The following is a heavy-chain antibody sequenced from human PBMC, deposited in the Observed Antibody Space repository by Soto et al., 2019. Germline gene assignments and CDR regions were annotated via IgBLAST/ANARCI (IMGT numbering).Heavy chain of an antibody. V-gene: IGHV3-30*18. CDR3: AKAFDCLRAPLDF. D-gene: IGHD3-9*01. CDR2: ISYDGSNK. J-gene: IGHJ4*02. CDR1: GFTFSSYG. Sequence: GGSLRLSCAASGFTFSSYGMHWVRQAPGKGLEWVAVISYDGSNKYYADSVKGRFTISRDNSKNTLYLQMNSLRAENTAVYYCAKAFDCLRAPLDFRGQRTLATVSS.